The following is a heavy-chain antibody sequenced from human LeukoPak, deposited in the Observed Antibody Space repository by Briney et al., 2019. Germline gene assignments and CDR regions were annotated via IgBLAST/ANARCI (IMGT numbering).Heavy chain of an antibody. V-gene: IGHV1-18*01. CDR3: AVGGPYYYYMDV. CDR1: GYTFTSYG. Sequence: ASVKVSCKASGYTFTSYGISWLRQAPEQGLEWMGWISAYNGNTNYAQKLQGRVTMTTDTSTSPAYMELRSLRYDDTAVYYCAVGGPYYYYMDVWGKGTTVTVSS. J-gene: IGHJ6*03. CDR2: ISAYNGNT. D-gene: IGHD3-3*01.